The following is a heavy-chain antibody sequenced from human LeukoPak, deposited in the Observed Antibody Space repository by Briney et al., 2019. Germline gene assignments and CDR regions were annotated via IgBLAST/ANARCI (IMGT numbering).Heavy chain of an antibody. CDR2: SYYSGST. V-gene: IGHV4-31*02. D-gene: IGHD3-10*01. Sequence: SETLSLTCTVSGGSISSGGYYWSWIRQHPGTGLEWIGYSYYSGSTNYNPSLKSRVTISLDTSKNQFSLKLTSVTAADTAVYYCAKSGSYYGSTSGWGQGTLVTVSP. J-gene: IGHJ4*02. CDR1: GGSISSGGYY. CDR3: AKSGSYYGSTSG.